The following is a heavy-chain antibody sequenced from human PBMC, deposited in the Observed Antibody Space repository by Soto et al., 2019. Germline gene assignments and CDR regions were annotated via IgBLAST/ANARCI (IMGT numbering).Heavy chain of an antibody. CDR3: ARAPVIAVADLLYIFDY. Sequence: AASVKVSCKASGYTFTSYAMHWVRQAPGQRLEWMGWINAGNGNTKYSQKLQGRVTITRDTSASTAYMELSSLRSEDTAVYYCARAPVIAVADLLYIFDYWGQGTLVTVSS. CDR2: INAGNGNT. CDR1: GYTFTSYA. J-gene: IGHJ4*02. V-gene: IGHV1-3*01. D-gene: IGHD6-19*01.